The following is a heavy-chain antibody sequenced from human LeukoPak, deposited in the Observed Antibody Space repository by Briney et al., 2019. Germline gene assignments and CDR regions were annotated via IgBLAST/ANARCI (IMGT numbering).Heavy chain of an antibody. CDR1: GYTFTSNY. V-gene: IGHV1-46*01. Sequence: ASVTVSCKASGYTFTSNYIHWVRQAPGQGLEWMGMIYPRDGSTSYAQNFQGRVTVTRDTSTSTVHMELGGLRSEDTAVYYCARDQEGFDYWGQGTLVTVSS. CDR2: IYPRDGST. J-gene: IGHJ4*02. CDR3: ARDQEGFDY.